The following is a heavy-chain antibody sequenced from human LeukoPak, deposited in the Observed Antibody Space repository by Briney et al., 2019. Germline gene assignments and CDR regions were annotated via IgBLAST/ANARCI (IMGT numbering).Heavy chain of an antibody. Sequence: GGSLRLSCTVSGFTVSSNSMSWVRQAPGKGLEWVSFIYSDNTHYSDSVKGRFTISRDNAKNSLYLQMNSLRAEDTAVYYCARARTPSELGYYYYMDVWGKGTTVTVSS. CDR3: ARARTPSELGYYYYMDV. J-gene: IGHJ6*03. CDR1: GFTVSSNS. V-gene: IGHV3-53*01. D-gene: IGHD3-16*01. CDR2: IYSDNT.